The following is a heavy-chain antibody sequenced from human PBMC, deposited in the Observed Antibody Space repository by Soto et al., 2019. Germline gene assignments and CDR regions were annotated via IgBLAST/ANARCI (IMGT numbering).Heavy chain of an antibody. J-gene: IGHJ4*01. CDR3: AKGSTYSFYFDH. Sequence: GSLRLSCVASGFSFSSYDMSWVRQAPGKGLEWVSFIIGNSGTTYYADSVKGRFTISRDNSKNTLYLQMSRLGAEDTAAYYCAKGSTYSFYFDHWGQGTLVTVSS. D-gene: IGHD5-18*01. CDR1: GFSFSSYD. V-gene: IGHV3-23*01. CDR2: IIGNSGTT.